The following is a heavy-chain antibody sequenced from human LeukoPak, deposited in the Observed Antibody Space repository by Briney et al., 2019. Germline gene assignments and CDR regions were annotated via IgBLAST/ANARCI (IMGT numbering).Heavy chain of an antibody. CDR3: ARETLGGRGYYYYGMDV. CDR1: GGTFSSYA. CDR2: IIPIFGTA. Sequence: ASVKVSCKASGGTFSSYAINWVRQAPGQGLEWMGGIIPIFGTANYAQRFQGRVTITADESTSTAYMEQSSLRSEDTAVYYCARETLGGRGYYYYGMDVWGQGTTVTVSS. J-gene: IGHJ6*02. D-gene: IGHD4-23*01. V-gene: IGHV1-69*01.